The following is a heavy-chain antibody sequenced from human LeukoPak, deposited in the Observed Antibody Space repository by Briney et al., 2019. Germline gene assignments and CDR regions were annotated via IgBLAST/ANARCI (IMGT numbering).Heavy chain of an antibody. J-gene: IGHJ3*02. CDR1: GFTFSSYS. CDR3: ARAFLGAFDI. CDR2: ISSSSSYI. Sequence: GSLRLSCAASGFTFSSYSMNWVRQAPGKGLEWVSSISSSSSYIYYADSVKGRFTISRDNAKNSLYLQMNSLRAEDTAAYYCARAFLGAFDIWGQGTMVTVSS. D-gene: IGHD2/OR15-2a*01. V-gene: IGHV3-21*01.